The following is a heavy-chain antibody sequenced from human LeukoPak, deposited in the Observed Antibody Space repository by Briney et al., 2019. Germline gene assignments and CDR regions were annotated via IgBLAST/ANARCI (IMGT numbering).Heavy chain of an antibody. Sequence: ASVKVSCKASGYTFTYYYMHWVRQAPGQGLEWMGWINPNSGDTNYAQKFQGRVTMTRDTSISTAYMELSRLRSDDTAVYYCARDLHGSGSNWFDPWGQGTLVTVSS. CDR2: INPNSGDT. V-gene: IGHV1-2*02. CDR3: ARDLHGSGSNWFDP. D-gene: IGHD3-10*01. J-gene: IGHJ5*02. CDR1: GYTFTYYY.